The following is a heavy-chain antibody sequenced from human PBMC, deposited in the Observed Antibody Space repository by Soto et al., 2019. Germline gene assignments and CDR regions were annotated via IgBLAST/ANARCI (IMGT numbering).Heavy chain of an antibody. J-gene: IGHJ3*02. CDR2: IYHSGSI. CDR3: GRALRGFSAFDI. V-gene: IGHV4-4*02. Sequence: QVQLQESGPGLVKPSGTLSLTCTVSSGSISSTNWWSWVRQPPGKGLEWIGEIYHSGSINYNPSLNSRVPISVDKSKNHFSLTLSSVTAADTAVYYCGRALRGFSAFDIWGQGTLVTVSS. D-gene: IGHD3-16*01. CDR1: SGSISSTNW.